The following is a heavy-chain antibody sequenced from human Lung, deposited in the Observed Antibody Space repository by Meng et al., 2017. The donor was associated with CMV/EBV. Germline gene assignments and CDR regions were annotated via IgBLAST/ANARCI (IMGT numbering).Heavy chain of an antibody. Sequence: GGSLRLXCAGSGFNFGNYAMHWVRQAPGKGLEWVSSISWNSGNMGYADSVEGRFTISRDNAKKSVYLQMNSLRPEDTALYYCAKGPGYQAAKFYFDYWGQGTLVTFSS. V-gene: IGHV3-9*01. CDR3: AKGPGYQAAKFYFDY. D-gene: IGHD6-25*01. J-gene: IGHJ4*02. CDR2: ISWNSGNM. CDR1: GFNFGNYA.